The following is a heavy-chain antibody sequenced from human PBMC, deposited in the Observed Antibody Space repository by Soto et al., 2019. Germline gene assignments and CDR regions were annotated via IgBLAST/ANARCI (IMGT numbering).Heavy chain of an antibody. CDR2: INHSGST. Sequence: SETLSLTCAVYGGSFSGYYWSWIRQPPGKGLEWIGEINHSGSTNYNPSLKSRVTISVDTSKNQFSLKLSSVTAADTAVYYCARDSGYDWPFDYWGQGTLVTVSS. CDR3: ARDSGYDWPFDY. V-gene: IGHV4-34*01. D-gene: IGHD5-12*01. J-gene: IGHJ4*02. CDR1: GGSFSGYY.